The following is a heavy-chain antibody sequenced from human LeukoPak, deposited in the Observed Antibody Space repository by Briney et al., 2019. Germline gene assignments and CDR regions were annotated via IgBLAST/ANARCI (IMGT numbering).Heavy chain of an antibody. CDR1: GYTFTSYD. J-gene: IGHJ3*02. D-gene: IGHD1-26*01. CDR2: MNPNTGNT. V-gene: IGHV1-8*01. CDR3: ASVYRSGSYQDAFDI. Sequence: ASVKVSCKASGYTFTSYDINWVRQASGQGLEWMGWMNPNTGNTGYAQNFQDRLTLTRNTSISTAYMELSSLRSDDTAVYYCASVYRSGSYQDAFDIWGQGTMVTVSS.